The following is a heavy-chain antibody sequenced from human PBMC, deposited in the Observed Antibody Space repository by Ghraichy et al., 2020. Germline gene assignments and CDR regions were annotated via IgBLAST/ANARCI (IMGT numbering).Heavy chain of an antibody. Sequence: SETLSLTCTVSGGSISSNYWSWIRQSPGKGLEWIGYIYFSGSTNYNPSLKSRVTILVDTSKDQFSLKLSSVTAADTAVYYCARDVAFRTWGQGTLVTVSS. D-gene: IGHD1-14*01. CDR1: GGSISSNY. V-gene: IGHV4-59*01. J-gene: IGHJ4*02. CDR3: ARDVAFRT. CDR2: IYFSGST.